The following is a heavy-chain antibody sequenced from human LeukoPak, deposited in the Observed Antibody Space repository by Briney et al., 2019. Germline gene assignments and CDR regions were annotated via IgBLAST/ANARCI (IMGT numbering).Heavy chain of an antibody. Sequence: PGGSLRLSCAASGFTLSTASMNWVRQAPGKGLEWISYIDRSSNTIYYADSVKGRFTISRDSAKNSLYLQTNSLRAEDTAVYFCARVEGHTIFGVVTGYYFDYWGQGTLVTVSS. CDR3: ARVEGHTIFGVVTGYYFDY. J-gene: IGHJ4*02. D-gene: IGHD3-3*01. V-gene: IGHV3-48*04. CDR2: IDRSSNTI. CDR1: GFTLSTAS.